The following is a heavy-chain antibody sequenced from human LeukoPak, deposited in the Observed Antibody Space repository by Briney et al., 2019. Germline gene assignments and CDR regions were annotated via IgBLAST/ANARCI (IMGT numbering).Heavy chain of an antibody. J-gene: IGHJ4*02. V-gene: IGHV4-39*01. CDR3: ARQSRYCTNGICYQDY. Sequence: SETLSLTCTVSGGSISSNSYYWGWIRQPPGKGLEWIGSIYYSGTTFYNPSLKSRLTISVDTSNNQFSLKLTSVTAADTAVYYCARQSRYCTNGICYQDYWAQGTLVTVSS. CDR2: IYYSGTT. D-gene: IGHD2-8*01. CDR1: GGSISSNSYY.